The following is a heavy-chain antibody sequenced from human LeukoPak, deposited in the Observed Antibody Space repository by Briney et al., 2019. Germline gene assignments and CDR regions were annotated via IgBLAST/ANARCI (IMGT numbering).Heavy chain of an antibody. Sequence: GGSLRLSCAASGFTFSSYSMNWVRQAPGKGLEWVSSISSTSTYIYYADSVKGRFTISRDNAKNSLYLQMNSLRAEDTAVYYCARTHIAVAPTGVQHWGQGTLVTVSS. V-gene: IGHV3-21*01. CDR1: GFTFSSYS. D-gene: IGHD6-19*01. CDR2: ISSTSTYI. J-gene: IGHJ1*01. CDR3: ARTHIAVAPTGVQH.